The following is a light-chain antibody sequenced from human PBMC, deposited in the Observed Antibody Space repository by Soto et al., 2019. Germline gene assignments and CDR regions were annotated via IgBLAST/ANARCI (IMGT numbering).Light chain of an antibody. Sequence: DIQMTQSPSTLSASVGDRVTITCRASQGISTWLAWYQQRPGEAPKVLIYDASSLESGVPSRVSGSGSETEFTLTISSLQPDDFATYYCQPYSSYPFTFGPGTKVDI. V-gene: IGKV1-5*01. J-gene: IGKJ3*01. CDR3: QPYSSYPFT. CDR1: QGISTW. CDR2: DAS.